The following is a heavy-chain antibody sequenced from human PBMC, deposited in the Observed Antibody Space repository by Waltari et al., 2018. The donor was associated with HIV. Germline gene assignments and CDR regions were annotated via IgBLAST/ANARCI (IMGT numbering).Heavy chain of an antibody. CDR2: ITHSGSD. V-gene: IGHV4-34*01. J-gene: IGHJ5*02. CDR3: ASTPHLFCTNVICYSGCAGALDP. Sequence: QVHIHQWGAGLLKPAVTLTLTCPVYGGAFRGNYWTWFRQPPGKGLEWFGEITHSGSDRYNYSLKSRVTISVETSKNQLCLRVSSVTAANRAVYYCASTPHLFCTNVICYSGCAGALDPWGQGTLVTVSS. D-gene: IGHD2-15*01. CDR1: GGAFRGNY.